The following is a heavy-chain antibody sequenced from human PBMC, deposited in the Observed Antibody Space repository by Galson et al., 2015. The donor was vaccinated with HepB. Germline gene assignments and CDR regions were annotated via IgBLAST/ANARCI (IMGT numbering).Heavy chain of an antibody. Sequence: SLRLSCAASGFTVSSNYMSWVRQAPGKGLEWVSGISGSGGSTYYADSVKGRFTISRDNSKNTLYLQMNSLRAEDTAVYYCAKDAREISMVRGVIRSRSLGYYFDYWGQGTLVTVSS. CDR2: ISGSGGST. J-gene: IGHJ4*02. CDR1: GFTVSSNY. CDR3: AKDAREISMVRGVIRSRSLGYYFDY. V-gene: IGHV3-23*01. D-gene: IGHD3-10*01.